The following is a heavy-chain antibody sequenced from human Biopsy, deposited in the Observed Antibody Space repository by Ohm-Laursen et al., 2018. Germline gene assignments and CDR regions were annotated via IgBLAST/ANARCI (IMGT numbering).Heavy chain of an antibody. CDR3: ARLSTLFGVADFTDD. Sequence: GASVKVSCKSPADSFIGYDMHWVRQAPGQGLEWMGSIYPNNGATKYAQKFQGRVTMTRDTSISTAFMELNSLRSDDTAVYYCARLSTLFGVADFTDDWGQGTLVTVSS. V-gene: IGHV1-2*02. J-gene: IGHJ4*02. D-gene: IGHD3-3*01. CDR1: ADSFIGYD. CDR2: IYPNNGAT.